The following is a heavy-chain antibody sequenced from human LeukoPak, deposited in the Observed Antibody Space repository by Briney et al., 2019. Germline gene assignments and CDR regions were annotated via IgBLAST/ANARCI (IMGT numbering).Heavy chain of an antibody. CDR3: ARGLPYDSSGYGFDY. Sequence: PSETLSLTCTVSGGSISSYYWSWIRQPAGKGLEWIGRIYTSGSTNYNPSLKSRVTMSVDTSKNQFSLKLSSVTAADTAAYYCARGLPYDSSGYGFDYWGQGTLVTVSS. CDR1: GGSISSYY. CDR2: IYTSGST. V-gene: IGHV4-4*07. J-gene: IGHJ4*02. D-gene: IGHD3-22*01.